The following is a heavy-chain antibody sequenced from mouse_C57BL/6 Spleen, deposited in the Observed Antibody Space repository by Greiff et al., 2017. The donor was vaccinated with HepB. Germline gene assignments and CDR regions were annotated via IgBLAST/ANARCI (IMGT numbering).Heavy chain of an antibody. D-gene: IGHD3-3*01. Sequence: VQLVESGAELVRPGASVKLSCKASGYTFTDYYINWVKQRPGQGLEWIARIYPGSGNTYYNEKFKGKATLTAEKSSSTAYMQLSSLTSEDSAVYFCARSPPLGYFDYWGQGTTLTVSS. J-gene: IGHJ2*01. CDR1: GYTFTDYY. V-gene: IGHV1-76*01. CDR2: IYPGSGNT. CDR3: ARSPPLGYFDY.